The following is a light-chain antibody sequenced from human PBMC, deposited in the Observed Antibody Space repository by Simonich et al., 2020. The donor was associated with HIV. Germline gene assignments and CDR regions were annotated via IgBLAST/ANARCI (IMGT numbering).Light chain of an antibody. CDR3: QSADSSGTYVV. CDR1: ALPKQY. J-gene: IGLJ2*01. Sequence: SYELTPPPSVSVSPGQTARITCSGDALPKQYAYWYQQKPGQAPVLGIYNDSERPSGITERFSGSSSGTTVTLTISGVQAEDEADYYCQSADSSGTYVVFGGGTKLTVL. CDR2: NDS. V-gene: IGLV3-25*03.